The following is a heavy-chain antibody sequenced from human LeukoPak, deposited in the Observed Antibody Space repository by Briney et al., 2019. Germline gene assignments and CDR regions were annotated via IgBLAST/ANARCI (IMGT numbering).Heavy chain of an antibody. CDR1: GYTFTGYY. Sequence: ASVKVSCTASGYTFTGYYMHWVRQAPGQGLEWMGWINPNSGGTNYAQKFQGRVAMTRDTSISTAYMELSRLRSDDTAVYYCARGLSGSFYYFDYWGQGTLVTVSS. CDR3: ARGLSGSFYYFDY. V-gene: IGHV1-2*02. J-gene: IGHJ4*02. CDR2: INPNSGGT. D-gene: IGHD1-26*01.